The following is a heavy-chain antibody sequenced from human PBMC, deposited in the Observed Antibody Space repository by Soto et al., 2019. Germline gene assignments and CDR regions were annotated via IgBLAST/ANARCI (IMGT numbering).Heavy chain of an antibody. CDR2: ISYDGSNK. CDR3: AKDLDYYDSSGYYLNLDY. D-gene: IGHD3-22*01. CDR1: GFTFSSYG. Sequence: QPGGSLRLSCAASGFTFSSYGMHWVRQAPGKGLEWVAVISYDGSNKYYADSVKGRFTISRDNSKNTLYLQMNSLRAEDTAVYYCAKDLDYYDSSGYYLNLDYSGQGTLVTVSS. J-gene: IGHJ4*02. V-gene: IGHV3-30*18.